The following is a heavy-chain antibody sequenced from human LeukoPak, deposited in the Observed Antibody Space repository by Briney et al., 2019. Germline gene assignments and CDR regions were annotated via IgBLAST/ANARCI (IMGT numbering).Heavy chain of an antibody. Sequence: SETLSLTCAVYGGSFSGYYWSWIRQPPGKGLEWIGEINHSGSTNYNPSLKSRVTISVDTSKNQFSLKLSSVTAADTAVYYCARTSRACYYDSSGYCSYEYFQHWGQGTLVTVSS. V-gene: IGHV4-34*01. D-gene: IGHD3-22*01. CDR1: GGSFSGYY. CDR3: ARTSRACYYDSSGYCSYEYFQH. CDR2: INHSGST. J-gene: IGHJ1*01.